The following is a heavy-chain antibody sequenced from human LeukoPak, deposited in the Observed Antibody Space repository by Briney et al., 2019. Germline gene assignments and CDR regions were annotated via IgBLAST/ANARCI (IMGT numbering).Heavy chain of an antibody. Sequence: SETLSLTCTVSGGSVSSGSYYWSWIRQPPGKGLEWIGHIYYSGSTNYNPSLKSRVTISVDTSKNQFSLKLSSVTAADTAVYYCARASMVRDFDPWGQGTLVTVSS. V-gene: IGHV4-61*01. CDR1: GGSVSSGSYY. CDR3: ARASMVRDFDP. D-gene: IGHD3-10*01. CDR2: IYYSGST. J-gene: IGHJ5*02.